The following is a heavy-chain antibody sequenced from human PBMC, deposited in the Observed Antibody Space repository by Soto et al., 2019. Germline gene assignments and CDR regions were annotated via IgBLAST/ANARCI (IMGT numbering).Heavy chain of an antibody. D-gene: IGHD2-15*01. CDR1: GYSFTKYH. V-gene: IGHV1-2*02. J-gene: IGHJ4*02. Sequence: ASVKVSCKASGYSFTKYHMHWVRQAPGQGLEWMGWINPGSGVTNQAQKFQDRVTMTRDTSITKTYMELNSLTSDNTTVYYCARVAAHKSERFDTGGQGALVKGSS. CDR2: INPGSGVT. CDR3: ARVAAHKSERFDT.